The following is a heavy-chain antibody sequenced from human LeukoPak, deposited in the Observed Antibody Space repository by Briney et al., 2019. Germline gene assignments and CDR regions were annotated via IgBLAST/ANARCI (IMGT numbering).Heavy chain of an antibody. V-gene: IGHV3-74*01. D-gene: IGHD2-2*01. CDR1: GLTFNNYW. CDR3: ATQYCGSTSCPYYYYGMDV. J-gene: IGHJ6*02. CDR2: IKSDGTGT. Sequence: GGSLRLSCAASGLTFNNYWMHWVRQSPGKGLVWVSRIKSDGTGTIYADSVKGRFTISRDNAKNTLYLQMTSLRAEDTAVYYCATQYCGSTSCPYYYYGMDVWGQGTTVTVSS.